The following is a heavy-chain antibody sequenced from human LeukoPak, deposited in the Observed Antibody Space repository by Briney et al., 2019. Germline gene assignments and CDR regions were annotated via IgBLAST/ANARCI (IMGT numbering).Heavy chain of an antibody. CDR3: ARDLYYGSGSYLDY. J-gene: IGHJ4*02. Sequence: SETLSVTCTVSGGSISGYYWSWIRQPPGKGVEWIGYIYYSGSTNYNPSLKSRVTISVETSKNQFSMKLSSVTAADTAVYYCARDLYYGSGSYLDYWGQGTLVTVSS. D-gene: IGHD3-10*01. CDR1: GGSISGYY. V-gene: IGHV4-59*01. CDR2: IYYSGST.